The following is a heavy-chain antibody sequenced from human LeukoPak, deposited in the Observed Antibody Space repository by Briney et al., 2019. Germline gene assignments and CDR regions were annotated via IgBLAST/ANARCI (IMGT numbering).Heavy chain of an antibody. CDR3: TNRIDTHDYADY. Sequence: ASVKVSCKTSGYTFIDYYINWVRQAPGQGLEWMGWINPKTGDTNYEQKFQGRVTMTRDTSINTAYLDLNRLTSDDTAVYFCTNRIDTHDYADYWGQGTLVIVSS. CDR1: GYTFIDYY. J-gene: IGHJ4*02. V-gene: IGHV1-2*02. D-gene: IGHD4-17*01. CDR2: INPKTGDT.